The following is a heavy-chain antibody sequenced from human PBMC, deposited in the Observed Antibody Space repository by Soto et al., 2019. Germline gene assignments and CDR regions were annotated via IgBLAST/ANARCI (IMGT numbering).Heavy chain of an antibody. CDR1: GFTFSSYG. CDR2: IWYDGSNK. Sequence: QVQLVESGGGVVQPGRSLRLSCAASGFTFSSYGMHWVRQAPGKGLEWVAVIWYDGSNKYYADSVKGRFTISRDKSKNTLYLQMNSLRAADTAVYYCARDRSLQGARLYYGMDVCGQGTTVTVSS. CDR3: ARDRSLQGARLYYGMDV. D-gene: IGHD1-26*01. V-gene: IGHV3-33*01. J-gene: IGHJ6*02.